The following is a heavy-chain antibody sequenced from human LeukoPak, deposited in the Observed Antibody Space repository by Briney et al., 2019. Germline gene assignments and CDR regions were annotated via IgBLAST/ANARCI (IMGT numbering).Heavy chain of an antibody. Sequence: GGSLRLSCAASGFTFSSYSMNWVRQAPGKGLEWVSSISSSSYIYYADSVKGRFTISRDNAKNSLYLQMNSLRAEDTAVYYCARKMATVPSDAFDIWGQGTMVTVSS. CDR2: ISSSSYI. D-gene: IGHD5-24*01. CDR3: ARKMATVPSDAFDI. CDR1: GFTFSSYS. J-gene: IGHJ3*02. V-gene: IGHV3-21*01.